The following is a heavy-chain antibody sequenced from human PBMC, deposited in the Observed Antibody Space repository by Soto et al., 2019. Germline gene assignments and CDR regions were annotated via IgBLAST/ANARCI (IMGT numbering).Heavy chain of an antibody. Sequence: EVQLVETGGGLIQPGGSLRLSCAASGFTVSSNYMSWVHQAPGKGLEWVSVIYSGGSTYYADSVKGRFTISRDNSKNTLYLQMNSLRAEDTAVYYCARDSDILTGALDYWGQGTLVTVSS. J-gene: IGHJ4*02. CDR1: GFTVSSNY. D-gene: IGHD3-9*01. V-gene: IGHV3-53*02. CDR3: ARDSDILTGALDY. CDR2: IYSGGST.